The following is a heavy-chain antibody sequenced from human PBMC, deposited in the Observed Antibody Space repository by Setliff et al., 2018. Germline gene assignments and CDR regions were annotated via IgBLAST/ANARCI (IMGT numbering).Heavy chain of an antibody. Sequence: GASVKVSCKASGYTFTSYAMHWVRKAPGQGLEGMGWINPDSGGTNDAQKFQGWVTMTRDTSISTAYMELSRLISDATAVYYFARALGATITHFDYWGQGTLVT. V-gene: IGHV1-2*04. D-gene: IGHD1-26*01. J-gene: IGHJ4*02. CDR1: GYTFTSYA. CDR3: ARALGATITHFDY. CDR2: INPDSGGT.